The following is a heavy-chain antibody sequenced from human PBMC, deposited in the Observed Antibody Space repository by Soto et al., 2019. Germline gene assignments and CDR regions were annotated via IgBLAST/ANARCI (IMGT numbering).Heavy chain of an antibody. Sequence: QVQLVQSGAEVKKPGASVKVSCKASGYTFTSYDINWVRQATGQGFEYLGWMNPNSGNTGYVKKFEGRVTMTRDTAMSTAYMELSSLRSEDTAWYYCARGIKYGDYSSWFDPWGPGTRVTVSS. D-gene: IGHD4-17*01. CDR3: ARGIKYGDYSSWFDP. J-gene: IGHJ5*02. V-gene: IGHV1-8*01. CDR1: GYTFTSYD. CDR2: MNPNSGNT.